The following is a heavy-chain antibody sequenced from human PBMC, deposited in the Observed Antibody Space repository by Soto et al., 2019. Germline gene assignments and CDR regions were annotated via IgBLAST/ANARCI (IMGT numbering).Heavy chain of an antibody. Sequence: SVKVSCKASGGTFSSYAISWVRQAPGQGLEWMGGIIPIFGTANYAQKFQGRVTITADESTSTAYMELSSLRSEDTAVYYCARVRYYGSGSYYYFDYWGQGTLVTVSS. CDR2: IIPIFGTA. CDR3: ARVRYYGSGSYYYFDY. CDR1: GGTFSSYA. D-gene: IGHD3-10*01. V-gene: IGHV1-69*13. J-gene: IGHJ4*02.